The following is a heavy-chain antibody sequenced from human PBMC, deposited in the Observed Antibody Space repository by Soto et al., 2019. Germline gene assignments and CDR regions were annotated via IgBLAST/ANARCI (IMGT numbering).Heavy chain of an antibody. CDR1: GYTFTSYD. J-gene: IGHJ4*02. CDR3: ARKHGGHFDY. Sequence: QVQLEQSGAEVKKPGASVKVSCQASGYTFTSYDISWVRQAPGQGLEWMGWVSAYNGDTLYAQKFQGRVSMTTDTSTSTAYMERRSLRSDDTAVYYCARKHGGHFDYWGQGTLVTVSS. D-gene: IGHD2-21*01. CDR2: VSAYNGDT. V-gene: IGHV1-18*01.